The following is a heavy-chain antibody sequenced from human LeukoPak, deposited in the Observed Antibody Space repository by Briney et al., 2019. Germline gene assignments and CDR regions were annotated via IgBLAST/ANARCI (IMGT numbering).Heavy chain of an antibody. CDR1: APSISSYY. CDR2: VHYSVST. J-gene: IGHJ5*02. V-gene: IGHV4-59*01. D-gene: IGHD5-18*01. CDR3: GRGGYSYGYHNWFDP. Sequence: SETLSLTCTVAAPSISSYYWGCIRQPPEEVLEWIGYVHYSVSTNYNPSLKSRVTISVDTSKNQFSLKLSSVTAADTAVYYCGRGGYSYGYHNWFDPWGKGTLVTVSS.